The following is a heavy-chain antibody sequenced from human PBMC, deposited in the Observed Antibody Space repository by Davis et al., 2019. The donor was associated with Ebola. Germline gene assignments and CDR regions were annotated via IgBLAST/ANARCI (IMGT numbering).Heavy chain of an antibody. V-gene: IGHV1-18*01. CDR3: ARDPFFATSPLPFFDY. CDR1: GYTFTSYG. D-gene: IGHD3-3*01. Sequence: ASVKVSCKASGYTFTSYGISWVRQAPGQGLEWMGWIRVYNGNTNYAQRLQGRVTMTTDTSTSTAYMELRSLRSDDTAVYYCARDPFFATSPLPFFDYWGQGTLVTVSS. J-gene: IGHJ4*02. CDR2: IRVYNGNT.